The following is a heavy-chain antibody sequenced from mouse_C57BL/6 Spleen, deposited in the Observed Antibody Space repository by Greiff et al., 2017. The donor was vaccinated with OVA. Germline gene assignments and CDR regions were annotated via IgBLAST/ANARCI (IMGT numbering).Heavy chain of an antibody. J-gene: IGHJ4*01. Sequence: EVKVVESGGDLVKPGGSLKLSCAASGFTFSSYGMSWVRQTPDKRLEWVATISSGGSYTYYPDSVTGRFTISRDNAKNTLYLQMSSLKSEDTDMYYCARQYDPSLDYWGQGTSVTVSS. CDR2: ISSGGSYT. D-gene: IGHD2-10*02. CDR1: GFTFSSYG. V-gene: IGHV5-6*01. CDR3: ARQYDPSLDY.